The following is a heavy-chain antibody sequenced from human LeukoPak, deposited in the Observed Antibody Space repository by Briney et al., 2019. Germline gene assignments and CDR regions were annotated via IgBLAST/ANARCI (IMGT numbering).Heavy chain of an antibody. J-gene: IGHJ4*02. Sequence: GGALRLSCAAHGFTFRCYWRSWVRQARGKGLEWVANIKQEGSEKYYVDSVKGRFTIARDTAKKSLYLQMNSLRAEDTAVYYRARDLGDFWSGSIWFDYWGQGTLVTVSS. V-gene: IGHV3-7*01. D-gene: IGHD3-3*01. CDR1: GFTFRCYW. CDR3: ARDLGDFWSGSIWFDY. CDR2: IKQEGSEK.